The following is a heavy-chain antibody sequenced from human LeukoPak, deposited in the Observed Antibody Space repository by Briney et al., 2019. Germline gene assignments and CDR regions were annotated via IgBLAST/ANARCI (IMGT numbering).Heavy chain of an antibody. CDR3: AREVLRYFVNGMDV. CDR2: IYNGGST. D-gene: IGHD3-9*01. V-gene: IGHV3-66*01. Sequence: PGGSLRLSCAASGFTVSSNYMSWVRQAPGKGLEWVSVIYNGGSTYYAASVKGRFTISRDNSKNTLYLQMNSLRAEDTAVYYCAREVLRYFVNGMDVWGQGTTVTVSS. CDR1: GFTVSSNY. J-gene: IGHJ6*02.